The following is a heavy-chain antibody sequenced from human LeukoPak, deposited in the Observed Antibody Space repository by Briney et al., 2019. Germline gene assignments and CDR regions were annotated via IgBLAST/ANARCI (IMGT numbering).Heavy chain of an antibody. CDR1: GFTFSSYA. V-gene: IGHV3-30-3*01. D-gene: IGHD6-13*01. Sequence: GGSLRLSCAASGFTFSSYAMHWVRQAPGKGLEWVAAISYDGSNKYYADSVKGRFTISRDNSKNTLYLQMNSLRAEDTAVYYCARAPSSSWYEGYFDLWGRGTLVTVSS. CDR3: ARAPSSSWYEGYFDL. CDR2: ISYDGSNK. J-gene: IGHJ2*01.